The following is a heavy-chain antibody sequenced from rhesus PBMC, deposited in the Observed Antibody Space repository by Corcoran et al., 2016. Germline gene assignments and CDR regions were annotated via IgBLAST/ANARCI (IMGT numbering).Heavy chain of an antibody. J-gene: IGHJ4*01. CDR2: IGGSSESR. CDR1: GGSISGYW. D-gene: IGHD6-13*01. Sequence: QVQLQESGPGLVKPSETLSLTCAVSGGSISGYWWGWTRQPPGKGLEWIGYIGGSSESRYYNPALKSRVAISTDTSKNQFSLKLSSVTAADTAVYYCAIDSSWSSFDYWGQGVRVTVSS. CDR3: AIDSSWSSFDY. V-gene: IGHV4-165*01.